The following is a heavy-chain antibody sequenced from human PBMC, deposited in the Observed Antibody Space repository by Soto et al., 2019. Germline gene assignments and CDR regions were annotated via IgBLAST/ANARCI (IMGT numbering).Heavy chain of an antibody. J-gene: IGHJ3*02. V-gene: IGHV3-7*01. CDR2: IRQDGNEI. CDR1: GFTLSTYW. Sequence: GSLRLSCAASGFTLSTYWMAWLRQTPGKGLEFVANIRQDGNEINYMDSVKGRFTIPRDNAKNLLFLQMDSLRDDDTAVYYCGTDQWGGAFDIGGQGTMVTVSS. CDR3: GTDQWGGAFDI. D-gene: IGHD3-10*01.